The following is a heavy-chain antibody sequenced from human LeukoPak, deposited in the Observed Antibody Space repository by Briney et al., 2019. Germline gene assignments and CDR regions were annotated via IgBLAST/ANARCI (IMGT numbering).Heavy chain of an antibody. CDR2: ISGSGGST. V-gene: IGHV3-23*01. J-gene: IGHJ4*02. D-gene: IGHD3-22*01. Sequence: GGSLRLSCAASGFTFSNYAMSWVRQAPGKGLEWVSAISGSGGSTYYADSVKGRFTISRDNSKNTLYLQMNSLRAEDTAVYYCAKGYRGSGYYYVAYPFDYGGKGPLVTVSS. CDR3: AKGYRGSGYYYVAYPFDY. CDR1: GFTFSNYA.